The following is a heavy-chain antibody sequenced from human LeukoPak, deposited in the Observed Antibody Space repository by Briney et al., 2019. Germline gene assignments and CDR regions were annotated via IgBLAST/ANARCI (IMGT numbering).Heavy chain of an antibody. J-gene: IGHJ4*02. V-gene: IGHV3-23*01. CDR1: GFIFSSNA. CDR3: AKESGSTGYFDY. CDR2: ITGGGST. Sequence: PGGPLRLSCAASGFIFSSNAMTWVRQAPGKGLEWVSCITGGGSTYYADSVKGRFTISRDNSKNTLYLQMNSLRAEDTAVYYCAKESGSTGYFDYWGQGTAVTVSS. D-gene: IGHD3-22*01.